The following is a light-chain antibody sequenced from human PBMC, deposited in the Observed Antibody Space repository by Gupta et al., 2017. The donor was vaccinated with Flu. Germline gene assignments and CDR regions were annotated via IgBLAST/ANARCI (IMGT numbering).Light chain of an antibody. J-gene: IGKJ3*01. V-gene: IGKV4-1*01. CDR3: QQYDSTPFT. Sequence: DIVMTQSPVSLAVSLGERATINCKSSQSVLYSSNNKNYLAWYQQKPGQPPKLLIYWASTRESGVPDRFSGSGSGTDFTLTISSLQAEDVAVYYCQQYDSTPFTFGHRTKVDIK. CDR2: WAS. CDR1: QSVLYSSNNKNY.